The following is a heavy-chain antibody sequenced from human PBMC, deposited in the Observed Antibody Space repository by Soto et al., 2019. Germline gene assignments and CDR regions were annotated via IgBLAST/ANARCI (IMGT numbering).Heavy chain of an antibody. D-gene: IGHD6-13*01. CDR3: AKDQRGFSSTARMDY. CDR2: ISGSGSST. CDR1: GFTFSNYA. J-gene: IGHJ4*02. Sequence: EVQLLESGGGLVQPGGSLRLSCAASGFTFSNYAMSWVRQAPGKGLEWVSSISGSGSSTFYADSVKGRFTISRDKSTSTLYLQMNSLRAEDTAIYYCAKDQRGFSSTARMDYWGQGTLVTVSS. V-gene: IGHV3-23*01.